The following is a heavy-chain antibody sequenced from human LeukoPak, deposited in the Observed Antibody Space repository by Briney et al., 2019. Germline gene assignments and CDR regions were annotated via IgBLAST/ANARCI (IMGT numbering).Heavy chain of an antibody. D-gene: IGHD6-13*01. CDR3: ARVGLYSGSWRNFDY. CDR1: GFTFSSYW. J-gene: IGHJ4*02. V-gene: IGHV3-7*01. CDR2: IKQDGSEK. Sequence: GGSLRLSCAASGFTFSSYWLSWVRQAPGKGLEWVANIKQDGSEKYYVDSVKGRFTISRYNAKNSLYLQMNSLRAEDTAVYYCARVGLYSGSWRNFDYWGQGNLVTVSS.